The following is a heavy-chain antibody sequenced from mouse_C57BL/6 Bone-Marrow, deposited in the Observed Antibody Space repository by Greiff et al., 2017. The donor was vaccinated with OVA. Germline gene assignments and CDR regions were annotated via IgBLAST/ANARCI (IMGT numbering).Heavy chain of an antibody. V-gene: IGHV3-8*01. CDR3: ARSLWQARVYFDY. J-gene: IGHJ2*01. CDR1: GYSITSDY. CDR2: ISYSGST. D-gene: IGHD1-1*02. Sequence: DVKLVESGPGLAKPSQTLSLTCSVTGYSITSDYWNWIRKFPGNKLEYMGYISYSGSTYYNPSLKSRISITRDTSKNQYYLQLNSVTTEDTATYYCARSLWQARVYFDYWGQGTTLTVSS.